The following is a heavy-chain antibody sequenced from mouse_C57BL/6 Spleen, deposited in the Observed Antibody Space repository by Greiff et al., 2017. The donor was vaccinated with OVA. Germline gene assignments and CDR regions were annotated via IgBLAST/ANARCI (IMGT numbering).Heavy chain of an antibody. CDR2: ISSGGSYT. J-gene: IGHJ2*01. D-gene: IGHD1-1*01. CDR1: GFTFSSYG. V-gene: IGHV5-6*01. CDR3: ARITTVVADD. Sequence: EVKLVESGGDLVKPGGSLKLSCAASGFTFSSYGMSWVRQTPDKRLEWVATISSGGSYTYYPDSVKGRFTISRDNAKNTLYLQMSSLKSEDTAMYYCARITTVVADDWGQGTTLTVSS.